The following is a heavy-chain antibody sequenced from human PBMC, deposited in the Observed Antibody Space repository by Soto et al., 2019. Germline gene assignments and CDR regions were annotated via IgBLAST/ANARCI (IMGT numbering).Heavy chain of an antibody. J-gene: IGHJ4*02. CDR1: GFSLSNARMG. D-gene: IGHD2-15*01. V-gene: IGHV2-26*01. CDR2: IFSNYEK. CDR3: ARIVCGGSSRPASFDY. Sequence: QVTLKESGPVLVKPTETLTLTCTVSGFSLSNARMGVSWIRQPPGKALEWLAHIFSNYEKSYSTSRKSRLTIAKDTSKSQVVLTMTNMDPVDTATYYCARIVCGGSSRPASFDYWGQGTLVTVSS.